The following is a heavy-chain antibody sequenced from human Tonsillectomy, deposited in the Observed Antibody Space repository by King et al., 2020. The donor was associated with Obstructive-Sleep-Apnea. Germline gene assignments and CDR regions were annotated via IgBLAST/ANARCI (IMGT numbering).Heavy chain of an antibody. Sequence: VQLVQSGGGVVQPWRSLRLSCAASGFSFSSYGMHWVRQAPGKGLEWVAVVSFDGDNKYYADSVKGRFTISRDNSKNTLYLQMNSLRAEDTAVYYCAKTPSWNSLSGLDYWGQGTLVTVSS. CDR3: AKTPSWNSLSGLDY. V-gene: IGHV3-30*18. CDR2: VSFDGDNK. D-gene: IGHD1-7*01. CDR1: GFSFSSYG. J-gene: IGHJ4*02.